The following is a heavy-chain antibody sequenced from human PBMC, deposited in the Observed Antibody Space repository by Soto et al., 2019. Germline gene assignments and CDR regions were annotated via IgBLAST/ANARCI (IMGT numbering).Heavy chain of an antibody. Sequence: VGSLRLSCAASGFTFSSYGMHWVRQAPGKGLEWVAVIWYDGSNKYYADSVKGRFTISRDNSKNTLYLQMNSLRAEDTAVYYCARDILTGYSSGRMDVWGQGTTVTVSS. D-gene: IGHD3-9*01. V-gene: IGHV3-33*01. CDR1: GFTFSSYG. CDR3: ARDILTGYSSGRMDV. J-gene: IGHJ6*02. CDR2: IWYDGSNK.